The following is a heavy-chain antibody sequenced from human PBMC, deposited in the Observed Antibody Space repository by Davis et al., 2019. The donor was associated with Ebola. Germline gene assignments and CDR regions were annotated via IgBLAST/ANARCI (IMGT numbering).Heavy chain of an antibody. D-gene: IGHD3-22*01. Sequence: SETLSPTCTVSGGSMSSGDYYWSWIRQPPGKGLEWIGNLYYSGSTYYNPSLKSRVTLSVDTSKNQFSLKLSSATAADTAVYYCARGCDRSGYLLSRDAFDIWGQGTMVTVSS. CDR3: ARGCDRSGYLLSRDAFDI. CDR1: GGSMSSGDYY. J-gene: IGHJ3*02. CDR2: LYYSGST. V-gene: IGHV4-30-4*01.